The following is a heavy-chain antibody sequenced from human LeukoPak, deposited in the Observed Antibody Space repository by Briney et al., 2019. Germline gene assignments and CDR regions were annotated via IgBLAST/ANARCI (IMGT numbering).Heavy chain of an antibody. CDR1: GFTLSTYA. CDR2: VSSSGGTT. D-gene: IGHD1-26*01. V-gene: IGHV3-23*01. J-gene: IGHJ3*02. CDR3: ARRIVGVTAALDM. Sequence: PGGSLRLSCEASGFTLSTYAMSWVRQAPGKGLEWVSRVSSSGGTTYYAESVKGRFTISRDDSKNTLYLQMNSLRDEDTAVYYCARRIVGVTAALDMWGQGTMVTVSS.